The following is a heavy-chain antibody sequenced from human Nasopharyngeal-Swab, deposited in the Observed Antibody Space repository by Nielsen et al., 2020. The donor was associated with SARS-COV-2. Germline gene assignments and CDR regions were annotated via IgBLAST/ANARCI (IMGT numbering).Heavy chain of an antibody. J-gene: IGHJ6*02. V-gene: IGHV2-26*01. Sequence: RQAPGKAPEWLAHIFSNDEKSYSTSLKSRLTISKDTSKSQVVLTMTNMDPVDTATYYCARSYDFWSGYYRYYYYGMDVWGQGTTVTVSS. CDR2: IFSNDEK. D-gene: IGHD3-3*01. CDR3: ARSYDFWSGYYRYYYYGMDV.